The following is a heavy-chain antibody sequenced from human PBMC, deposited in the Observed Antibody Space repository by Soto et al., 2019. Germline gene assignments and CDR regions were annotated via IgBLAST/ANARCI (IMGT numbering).Heavy chain of an antibody. D-gene: IGHD1-7*01. V-gene: IGHV4-31*02. CDR1: GGSISIGGYY. CDR2: IYYSGST. Sequence: SEPLSLTCTVSGGSISIGGYYWSWIRQHPGKGLEWIGYIYYSGSTYYNPSLKSRVTISVDTSKNQFSLKLSSVTAADTAVYYCARGGVELHWFDPWGQGTPVTVSS. J-gene: IGHJ5*02. CDR3: ARGGVELHWFDP.